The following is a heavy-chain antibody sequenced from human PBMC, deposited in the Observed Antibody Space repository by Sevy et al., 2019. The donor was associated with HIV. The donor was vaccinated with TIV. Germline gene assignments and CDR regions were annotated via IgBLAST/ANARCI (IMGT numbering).Heavy chain of an antibody. J-gene: IGHJ6*03. D-gene: IGHD3-9*01. CDR3: AKVKGLGQYYDILTGYPYPSYYYYYLDV. Sequence: GGSLRLSCAASGFTFSSYAMSWVRQAPGKGLEWVSAISGSGGSTYYADSVKGRFTISRDNSKNTLYLQMNSLRAEVTALYYCAKVKGLGQYYDILTGYPYPSYYYYYLDVGGKGTTVTVSS. CDR2: ISGSGGST. CDR1: GFTFSSYA. V-gene: IGHV3-23*01.